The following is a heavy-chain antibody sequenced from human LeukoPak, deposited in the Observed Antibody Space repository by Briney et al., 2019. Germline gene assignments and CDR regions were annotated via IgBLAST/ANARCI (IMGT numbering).Heavy chain of an antibody. J-gene: IGHJ4*02. CDR3: ARVKKGHDYGDYGWWTRGTNFDY. CDR1: GYTFTSYY. CDR2: INPSGGST. D-gene: IGHD4-17*01. Sequence: ASVKVSCKASGYTFTSYYMHWVRQAPGQGLEWMGIINPSGGSTSYAQKFQGRVTMTRDTSTSTVYMELSSLRSEDTAVYYCARVKKGHDYGDYGWWTRGTNFDYWGQGTLVTVSS. V-gene: IGHV1-46*01.